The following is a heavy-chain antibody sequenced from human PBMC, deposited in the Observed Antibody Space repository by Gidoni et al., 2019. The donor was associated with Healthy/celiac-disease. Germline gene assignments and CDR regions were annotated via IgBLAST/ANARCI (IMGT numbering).Heavy chain of an antibody. CDR1: GGSISSYY. D-gene: IGHD3-10*01. CDR3: ARTYGSGSMGIDY. J-gene: IGHJ4*02. V-gene: IGHV4-59*01. CDR2: IYYSGST. Sequence: QVQLQESGPGLVKPSETLSLTCTVSGGSISSYYWSWIRQPPGKGLEWIAYIYYSGSTNYNPSLKSRVTISVDTSKNQFSLKLSSVTAADTAVYYCARTYGSGSMGIDYWGQGTLVTVSS.